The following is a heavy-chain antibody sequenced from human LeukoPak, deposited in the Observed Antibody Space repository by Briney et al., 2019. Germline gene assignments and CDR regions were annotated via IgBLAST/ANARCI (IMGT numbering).Heavy chain of an antibody. CDR3: ARAIEYSSSRFAFDI. V-gene: IGHV3-33*01. D-gene: IGHD6-6*01. CDR2: MWDDGTNE. CDR1: GFNFGIYG. Sequence: GTSLRLSCTASGFNFGIYGMHWVRQAPGKGLEWVAVMWDDGTNEYYVESVKGRFTISRDNGKRTLYLQMNSLRAEDTAVYYCARAIEYSSSRFAFDIWGQGTMVTVSS. J-gene: IGHJ3*02.